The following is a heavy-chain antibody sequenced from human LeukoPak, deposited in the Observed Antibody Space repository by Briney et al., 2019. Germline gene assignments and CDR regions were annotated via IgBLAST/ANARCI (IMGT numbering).Heavy chain of an antibody. D-gene: IGHD5-18*01. J-gene: IGHJ6*02. CDR2: IRSKAYRGTT. V-gene: IGHV3-49*04. CDR1: GFNFGDHA. CDR3: TRGPIQLWVHNATDV. Sequence: GGSLRLSCTASGFNFGDHAMSWVRQAPGKGLEWVGFIRSKAYRGTTEYAASVTGRFTISRDDSKSIAFLQMNSLKTEDTALYYCTRGPIQLWVHNATDVWGQGTTVTVSS.